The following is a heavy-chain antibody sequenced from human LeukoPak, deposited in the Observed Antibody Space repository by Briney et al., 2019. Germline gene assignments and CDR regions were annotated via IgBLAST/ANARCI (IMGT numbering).Heavy chain of an antibody. V-gene: IGHV4-39*02. CDR2: GLYTGNT. CDR3: AREHRSSKYFDS. CDR1: GGSMAVNHYY. J-gene: IGHJ4*02. D-gene: IGHD6-6*01. Sequence: PSETLSLTCSVSGGSMAVNHYYWGWIHQPPGKGLEWIGSGLYTGNTYSNPSLRSRVTISVDTSKNEFSLKMNSVTAADTAVYYCAREHRSSKYFDSWGQGALMIVSS.